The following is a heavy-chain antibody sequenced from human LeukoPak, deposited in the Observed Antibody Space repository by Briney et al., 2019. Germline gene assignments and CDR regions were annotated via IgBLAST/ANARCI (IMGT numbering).Heavy chain of an antibody. CDR1: GYTFTSYD. Sequence: ASVKVSCKASGYTFTSYDITRVRQAPGQGLEWMGWISAYNGNTNYAQKFQGRVTMTTETSTNTAYMELTSLRSDDTAVYWCTRGGDYGDYGSPHDYWGQGTLVIVSS. CDR3: TRGGDYGDYGSPHDY. D-gene: IGHD4-17*01. CDR2: ISAYNGNT. J-gene: IGHJ4*02. V-gene: IGHV1-18*01.